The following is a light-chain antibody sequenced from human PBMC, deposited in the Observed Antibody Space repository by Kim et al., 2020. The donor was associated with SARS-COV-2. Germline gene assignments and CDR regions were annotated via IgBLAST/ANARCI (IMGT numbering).Light chain of an antibody. CDR1: SDISVGSYS. Sequence: LTCTCPSDISVGSYSIHWFQQKPGSPPRYLLYYYSDSDKGQGSGVPSRFSGSKDASANAGILLISGLQSEDEAHYYCMIWPSNAVVFGGGTQLTVL. J-gene: IGLJ2*01. CDR2: YYSDSDK. V-gene: IGLV5-37*01. CDR3: MIWPSNAVV.